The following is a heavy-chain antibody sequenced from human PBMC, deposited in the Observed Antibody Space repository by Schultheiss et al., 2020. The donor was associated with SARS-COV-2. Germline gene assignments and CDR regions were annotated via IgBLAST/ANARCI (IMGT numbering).Heavy chain of an antibody. V-gene: IGHV4-30-4*08. CDR3: ARMLSGDDY. J-gene: IGHJ4*02. CDR2: IYYTGIT. Sequence: SETLSLTCAVSGGSISSGGYYWSWIRQHPGKGLEWIGYIYYTGITFYNPSLKSRVTISVDTSKNQFSLKLSSVTAADTAVYYCARMLSGDDYWGQGTLVTVSS. D-gene: IGHD3-10*01. CDR1: GGSISSGGYY.